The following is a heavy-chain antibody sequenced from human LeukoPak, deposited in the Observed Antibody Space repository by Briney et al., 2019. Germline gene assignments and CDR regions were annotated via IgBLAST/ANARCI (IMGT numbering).Heavy chain of an antibody. Sequence: PSETLSLTRTVSGGSITGHCWSWIRQPPGKGLEWIGYIHYTGSTNYNPSLNSRITMSVDTPNNQFSLRLTSVTATDTAVYYCARLHALGAEEFDPWGQGALVTVSS. J-gene: IGHJ5*02. CDR1: GGSITGHC. CDR3: ARLHALGAEEFDP. CDR2: IHYTGST. V-gene: IGHV4-59*11. D-gene: IGHD3-16*01.